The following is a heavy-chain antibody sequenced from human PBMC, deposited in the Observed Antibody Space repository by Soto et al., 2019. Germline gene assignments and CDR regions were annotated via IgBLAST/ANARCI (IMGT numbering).Heavy chain of an antibody. CDR2: ILYGGST. CDR1: GDSLRSGEYY. V-gene: IGHV4-30-4*01. CDR3: ARGWDTRITGTTTWFDP. D-gene: IGHD1-20*01. Sequence: QVQLQESGPGLVKPSQTLSLTCSVSGDSLRSGEYYWTWIRQSPGKGLEWIGFILYGGSTKYNPSLESRRTMSVDRSKNQFSLRLSSVTAADTAVYFCARGWDTRITGTTTWFDPWGPGTRVTVSS. J-gene: IGHJ5*02.